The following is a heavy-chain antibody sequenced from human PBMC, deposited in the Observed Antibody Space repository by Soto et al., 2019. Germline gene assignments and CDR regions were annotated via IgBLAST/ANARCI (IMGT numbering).Heavy chain of an antibody. V-gene: IGHV3-33*01. Sequence: VQFVESGGGVGQPGKSLRLSCSASGFSFSAYGMHWVRQAPGKGLEWVAVIWYDGIQTFYADSVRGRFTISSANSRDTLNLQMRSLTAADTAVYSCGRDELWDGPPTSKNWGPPWSGEWAQGSLVTFS. D-gene: IGHD7-27*01. CDR3: GRDELWDGPPTSKNWGPPWSGE. CDR2: IWYDGIQT. CDR1: GFSFSAYG. J-gene: IGHJ4*02.